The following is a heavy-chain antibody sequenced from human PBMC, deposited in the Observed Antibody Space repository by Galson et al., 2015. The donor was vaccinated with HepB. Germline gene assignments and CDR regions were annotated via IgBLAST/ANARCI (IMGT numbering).Heavy chain of an antibody. CDR2: ISSSGNTI. J-gene: IGHJ4*02. D-gene: IGHD6-13*01. Sequence: SLRLSCAASGFTFSSYEMKWVRQAPGKGLEWVSHISSSGNTIYYADSVKGRFTISRDNAKNSLYLQMNSLRAEDTAVYYCAREGYSSSWYVLDYWGQGTLVTVSS. CDR1: GFTFSSYE. CDR3: AREGYSSSWYVLDY. V-gene: IGHV3-48*03.